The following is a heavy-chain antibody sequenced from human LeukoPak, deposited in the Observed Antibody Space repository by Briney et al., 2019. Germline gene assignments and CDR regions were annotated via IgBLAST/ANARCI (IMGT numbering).Heavy chain of an antibody. CDR2: IYTSGNT. CDR3: ARAARKDCSSTSHVTGSYRSKPCISTWFDP. Sequence: GSLRLSCAASGFSFSSYSMNWFRQLPGKGLEWIGYIYTSGNTFYNPSLKSRVIISVDTSKNQSSLKLSSVTAADTAVYYCARAARKDCSSTSHVTGSYRSKPCISTWFDPWGQGTLVTVSS. D-gene: IGHD2-2*01. J-gene: IGHJ5*02. CDR1: GFSFSSYS. V-gene: IGHV4-4*08.